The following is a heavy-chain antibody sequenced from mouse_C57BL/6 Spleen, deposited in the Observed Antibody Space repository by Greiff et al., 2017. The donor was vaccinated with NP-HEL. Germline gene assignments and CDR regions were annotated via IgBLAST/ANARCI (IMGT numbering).Heavy chain of an antibody. Sequence: QVQLQQSGAELVKPGASVKLSCKASGYTFTSYWMQWVKQRPGQGLEWIGEIDPSDSYTNYNQKFKGKATLTVDTSSSTAYMQLSSLTSEDSAVYYCARPLNRGGYFDVWGTGTTVTVSS. J-gene: IGHJ1*03. CDR2: IDPSDSYT. CDR3: ARPLNRGGYFDV. CDR1: GYTFTSYW. V-gene: IGHV1-50*01.